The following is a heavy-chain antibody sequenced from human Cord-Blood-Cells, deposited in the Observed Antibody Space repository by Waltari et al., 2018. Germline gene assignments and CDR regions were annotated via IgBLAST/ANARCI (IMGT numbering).Heavy chain of an antibody. CDR2: SYYSGST. CDR3: ARLYYDSSGYYYFDY. V-gene: IGHV4-39*01. D-gene: IGHD3-22*01. CDR1: GGSISSSSYY. J-gene: IGHJ4*02. Sequence: QLQLQESGPGLVKPSETLSLTCPVPGGSISSSSYYWGWIRQPPGKGLEWIGSSYYSGSTYYNPSLKSRVTISVDTSKNQFSLKLSSVTAADTAVYYCARLYYDSSGYYYFDYWGQGTLVTVSS.